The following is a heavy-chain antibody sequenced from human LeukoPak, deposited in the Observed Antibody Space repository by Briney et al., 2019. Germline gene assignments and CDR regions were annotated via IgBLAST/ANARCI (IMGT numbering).Heavy chain of an antibody. D-gene: IGHD4-23*01. Sequence: QTGGSLRLSCVASGFTFSIYWMSWVRQAPGKGLECVANIRRDGSEKSYVDTVKGRFTISRDNAKNSLYLQMNNLTAEGTAVYYCARDLAVAGMDVWGQGTTVTVSS. CDR3: ARDLAVAGMDV. CDR2: IRRDGSEK. CDR1: GFTFSIYW. V-gene: IGHV3-7*01. J-gene: IGHJ6*02.